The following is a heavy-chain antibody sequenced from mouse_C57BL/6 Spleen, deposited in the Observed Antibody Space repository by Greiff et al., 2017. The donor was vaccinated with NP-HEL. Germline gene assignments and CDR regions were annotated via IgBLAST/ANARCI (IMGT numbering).Heavy chain of an antibody. V-gene: IGHV1-55*01. J-gene: IGHJ4*01. CDR1: GYTFTSYW. CDR3: ARGMADDGYSYAMDY. CDR2: IYPGSGST. D-gene: IGHD2-3*01. Sequence: QVQLQQPGAELVKPGASVKMSCKASGYTFTSYWITWVKQRPGQGLEWIGDIYPGSGSTNYNEKFKSKATLTVDTSTSTAYMQLSSLTSEDSAVYCCARGMADDGYSYAMDYWGQGTSVTVSS.